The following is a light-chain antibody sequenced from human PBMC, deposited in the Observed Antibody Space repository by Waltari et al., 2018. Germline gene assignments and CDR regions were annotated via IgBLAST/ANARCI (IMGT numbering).Light chain of an antibody. V-gene: IGKV3-20*01. CDR1: QSVSRF. CDR3: QKYDRLPAT. J-gene: IGKJ1*01. Sequence: EIVLTQSPGTLSLSPGERGTLSCRASQSVSRFLAWYQQKPGQAPRLLIYGASTRATGSPDRFSGSGSGTDFSLTISRLEPEEFAVYYCQKYDRLPATFGQGTKVKSN. CDR2: GAS.